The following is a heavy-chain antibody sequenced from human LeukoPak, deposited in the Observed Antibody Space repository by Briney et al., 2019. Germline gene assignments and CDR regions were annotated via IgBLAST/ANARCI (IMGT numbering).Heavy chain of an antibody. Sequence: GGSLTLSCAASGFTFSSYALHWVRQAPGKGLEWVAVISYDGSNKYYADSVKGRFTISRDNSKNTLYLQMNSLGAEDTAVYYCARGGSYLDYWGQGTLVTVSS. D-gene: IGHD1-26*01. CDR3: ARGGSYLDY. J-gene: IGHJ4*02. V-gene: IGHV3-30-3*01. CDR1: GFTFSSYA. CDR2: ISYDGSNK.